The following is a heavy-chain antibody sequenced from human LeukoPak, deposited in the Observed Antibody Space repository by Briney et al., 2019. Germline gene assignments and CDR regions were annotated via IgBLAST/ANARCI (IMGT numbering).Heavy chain of an antibody. D-gene: IGHD5-18*01. J-gene: IGHJ6*02. CDR2: IWYDGSNK. Sequence: QPGGSLRLSCAASGFTFSSYGMHWVRQAPGKGLEWVAVIWYDGSNKYYADSVKGRFTISRDNSKNTLYLQMNSLRAEDTAVYYCASTRGIQLWPNWYYYGMDVWGQGTTVTVSS. CDR3: ASTRGIQLWPNWYYYGMDV. V-gene: IGHV3-33*03. CDR1: GFTFSSYG.